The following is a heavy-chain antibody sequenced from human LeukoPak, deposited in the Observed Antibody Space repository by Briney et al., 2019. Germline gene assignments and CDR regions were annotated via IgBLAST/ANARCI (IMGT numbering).Heavy chain of an antibody. CDR2: ISGSSGST. D-gene: IGHD3-3*01. J-gene: IGHJ3*02. Sequence: PGGSLRLSCAASGFTFTSFAMSWVRQAPGKGLEWVSAISGSSGSTYYADSVKGRFTISRDNSKNTLYLQMNSLRAEDTAVYYCAKIGSGMQNAFDIWGQGTMVTVSS. CDR3: AKIGSGMQNAFDI. CDR1: GFTFTSFA. V-gene: IGHV3-23*01.